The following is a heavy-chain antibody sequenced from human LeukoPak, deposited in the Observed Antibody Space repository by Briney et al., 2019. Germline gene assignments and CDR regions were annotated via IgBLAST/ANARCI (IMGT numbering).Heavy chain of an antibody. J-gene: IGHJ1*01. D-gene: IGHD1-26*01. V-gene: IGHV3-21*01. CDR1: GFTVSSNY. Sequence: GGSLRLSCAASGFTVSSNYMSWVRQAPGKGLEWVSSISSSSSYIYYADSVKGRFTISRDNAKNSLYLQTNSLRAEDTAVYYCALELVGEYFQHWGQGTLVTVSS. CDR2: ISSSSSYI. CDR3: ALELVGEYFQH.